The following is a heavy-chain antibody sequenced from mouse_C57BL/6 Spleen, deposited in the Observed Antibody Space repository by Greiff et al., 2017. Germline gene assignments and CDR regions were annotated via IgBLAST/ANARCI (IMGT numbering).Heavy chain of an antibody. CDR2: ISSGGSYT. V-gene: IGHV5-6*01. J-gene: IGHJ1*03. CDR1: GFTFSSYG. Sequence: EVQVVESGGDLVKPGGSLKLSCAASGFTFSSYGMSWVRQTPDKRLEWVATISSGGSYTYYPDSVKGRFTISRDNAKNTLYLQMSSLKSEDTAMYYCASHTDYGSSYRYFDVWGTGTTVTVSS. D-gene: IGHD1-1*01. CDR3: ASHTDYGSSYRYFDV.